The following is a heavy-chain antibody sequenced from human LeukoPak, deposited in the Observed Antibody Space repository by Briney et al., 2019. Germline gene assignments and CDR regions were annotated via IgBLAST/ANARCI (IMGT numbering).Heavy chain of an antibody. CDR1: GGSISSSSYY. CDR3: ARRGRVVSGSYDWFDP. CDR2: IYTSGST. D-gene: IGHD2-21*01. Sequence: PSETLSLTCTVSGGSISSSSYYWSWIRQPAGTGLEWIGRIYTSGSTNYNPSLKSRVTMSVDTSKNQFSLKLSSVTAADTAMYYCARRGRVVSGSYDWFDPWGQGTLVTVSS. J-gene: IGHJ5*02. V-gene: IGHV4-61*02.